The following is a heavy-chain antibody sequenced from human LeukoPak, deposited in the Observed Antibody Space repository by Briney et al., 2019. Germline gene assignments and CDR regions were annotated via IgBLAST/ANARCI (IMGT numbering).Heavy chain of an antibody. Sequence: GGSLRLSCAASGFTFSSYEMNWVRQAPGKGLEWVSYISSSGSTIYYADSVKGRFTISRDNAKNSLYLQMNSLRAEDTAVYYCAKESDSGSYYPHAYWGQGTLVTVSP. V-gene: IGHV3-48*03. CDR3: AKESDSGSYYPHAY. CDR2: ISSSGSTI. D-gene: IGHD1-26*01. CDR1: GFTFSSYE. J-gene: IGHJ4*02.